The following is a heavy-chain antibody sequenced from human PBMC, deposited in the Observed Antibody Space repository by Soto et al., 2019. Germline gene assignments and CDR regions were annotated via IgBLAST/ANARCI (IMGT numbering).Heavy chain of an antibody. CDR1: GGSFSGYY. J-gene: IGHJ4*02. D-gene: IGHD3-22*01. CDR3: ARGRTSTYYYDSSGPNKNFDY. Sequence: PSETLSLTCAVYGGSFSGYYWSWIRQPPGKWLEWIGEINHSGSTNYNPSLKSRVTISVDTSKNQFSLKLSSVTAADTAVYYCARGRTSTYYYDSSGPNKNFDYWGQGXLVTVYS. CDR2: INHSGST. V-gene: IGHV4-34*01.